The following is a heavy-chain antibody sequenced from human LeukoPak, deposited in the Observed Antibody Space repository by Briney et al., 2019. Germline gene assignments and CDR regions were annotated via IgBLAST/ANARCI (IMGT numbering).Heavy chain of an antibody. Sequence: SETLSLTCTVSGGSISSYYWSWIRQPPGKGLEWIGYIYYSGSTNYNPSLKSRVTISVDTSKNQFSLKPSSVTAADTAVYYCARAVEMATTFDYWGQGTLVTVSS. CDR3: ARAVEMATTFDY. CDR2: IYYSGST. J-gene: IGHJ4*02. V-gene: IGHV4-59*08. D-gene: IGHD5-24*01. CDR1: GGSISSYY.